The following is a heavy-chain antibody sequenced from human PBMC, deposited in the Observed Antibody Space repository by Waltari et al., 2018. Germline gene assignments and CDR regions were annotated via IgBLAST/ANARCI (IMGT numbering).Heavy chain of an antibody. CDR1: GFTFYDFS. J-gene: IGHJ4*02. V-gene: IGHV3-9*01. Sequence: EVQLVESGGGLVQPGRSLRLSCAASGFTFYDFSMRWVRQVPGKGLEWVERLTWNSDTLYYADSVKGRFTVSRDNAKKSLYLQMNSLRPEDRALYYCVRGLYSGSFDVYDHWGQGALVTVSS. D-gene: IGHD1-26*01. CDR3: VRGLYSGSFDVYDH. CDR2: LTWNSDTL.